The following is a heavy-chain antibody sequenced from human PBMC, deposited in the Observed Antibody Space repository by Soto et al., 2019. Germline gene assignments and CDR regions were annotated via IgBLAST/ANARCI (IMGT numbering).Heavy chain of an antibody. V-gene: IGHV3-33*01. J-gene: IGHJ4*02. Sequence: GGSLRLSCEASGFTFNTYSMPWVRQPPGKGLEWLAAIWYDGTQKYYADAVKGRFLLSRDNSKKTLYLERNSLRAEDTAMYYCARAGGTTVTGLWHFDSWGQGTRVTVSA. CDR2: IWYDGTQK. D-gene: IGHD4-17*01. CDR1: GFTFNTYS. CDR3: ARAGGTTVTGLWHFDS.